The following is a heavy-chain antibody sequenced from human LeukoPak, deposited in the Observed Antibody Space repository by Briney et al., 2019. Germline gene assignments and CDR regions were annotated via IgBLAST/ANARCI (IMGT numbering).Heavy chain of an antibody. J-gene: IGHJ4*02. CDR1: GYTFTSYG. Sequence: ASVKVSCKASGYTFTSYGISRVRQAPGQGLEWMGWISAYNGNTNYAQKLQGRVTMTTDTSTSTAYMELRSLRSDDTAVYYCARDRIVGALTYYDYWGQGTLVTVSS. D-gene: IGHD1-26*01. CDR3: ARDRIVGALTYYDY. CDR2: ISAYNGNT. V-gene: IGHV1-18*01.